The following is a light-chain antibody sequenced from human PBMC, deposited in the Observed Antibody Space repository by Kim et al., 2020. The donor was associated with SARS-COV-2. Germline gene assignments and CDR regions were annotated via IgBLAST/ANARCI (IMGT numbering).Light chain of an antibody. J-gene: IGKJ1*01. Sequence: DIQMTQSPSSLSPSVGDRVTITCRASQSISSYLNWYQQKPGKPPKLLIYTASSLQSGVPSRFSGSGSGTDFTLTISSLQPEDFATYYCQQSYSTPRTFGQGTKVDIK. V-gene: IGKV1-39*01. CDR2: TAS. CDR3: QQSYSTPRT. CDR1: QSISSY.